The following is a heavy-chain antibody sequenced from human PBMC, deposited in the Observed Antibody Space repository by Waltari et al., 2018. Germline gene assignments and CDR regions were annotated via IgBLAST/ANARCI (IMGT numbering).Heavy chain of an antibody. CDR3: AREGLMSAFDI. CDR1: GFTFSSYW. V-gene: IGHV3-7*01. J-gene: IGHJ3*02. CDR2: IKQDGSEK. Sequence: EVQLVESGGGLVQPGGSLSLSCAASGFTFSSYWMSWVRQAPGKGLEWVANIKQDGSEKYYVDSVKGRFTISRDNAKNSLYLQMNSLRAEDTAVYYCAREGLMSAFDIWGQGTMVTVSS.